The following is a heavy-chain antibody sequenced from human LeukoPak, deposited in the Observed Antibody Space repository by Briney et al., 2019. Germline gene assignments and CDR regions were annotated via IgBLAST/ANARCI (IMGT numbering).Heavy chain of an antibody. J-gene: IGHJ4*02. CDR1: GFSLSASGVG. CDR2: IYWNDDK. D-gene: IGHD3-3*01. V-gene: IGHV2-5*01. Sequence: SGPTLVNPXQTLTLTCTFSGFSLSASGVGVGWIRQPPGKALEWLAVIYWNDDKRYSPSLKSRLTITKDTSKNQVVLTMTNMDPVDTATYYCAHFDNGITIFGVVPDYWGQGTLVTVSS. CDR3: AHFDNGITIFGVVPDY.